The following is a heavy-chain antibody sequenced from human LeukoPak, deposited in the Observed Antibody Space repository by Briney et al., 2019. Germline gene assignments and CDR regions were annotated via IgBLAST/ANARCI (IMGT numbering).Heavy chain of an antibody. V-gene: IGHV4-34*01. CDR1: GGSISSYY. Sequence: NTSETLSLTCTVSGGSISSYYWSWIRQPPGKGLEWIGEINHSGSTNYNPSLKSRVTISADTSKNQFSLKLNSVTAADTAVYYCARDLSGNYYNWYFDLWGRGTLVTVSS. D-gene: IGHD1-26*01. CDR3: ARDLSGNYYNWYFDL. J-gene: IGHJ2*01. CDR2: INHSGST.